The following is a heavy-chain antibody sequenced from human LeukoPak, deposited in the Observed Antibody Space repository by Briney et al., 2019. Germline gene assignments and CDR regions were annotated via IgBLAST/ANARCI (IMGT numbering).Heavy chain of an antibody. D-gene: IGHD3-16*01. Sequence: SETLSLTCTVSGYSISSGYYWGWIRQPPGKGLEWIGSIYHSGSTYYNPSLKSRVTISVDTSKHQFSLKLSSVTAADTAVYYCARVLGGPYYYYYYMDVWGKGTTVTVSS. CDR2: IYHSGST. CDR3: ARVLGGPYYYYYYMDV. J-gene: IGHJ6*03. V-gene: IGHV4-38-2*02. CDR1: GYSISSGYY.